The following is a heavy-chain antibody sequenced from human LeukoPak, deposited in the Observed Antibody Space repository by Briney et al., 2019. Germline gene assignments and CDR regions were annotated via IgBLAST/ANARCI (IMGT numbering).Heavy chain of an antibody. J-gene: IGHJ4*02. D-gene: IGHD3-9*01. CDR1: GGSISNGDYY. CDR2: IFYSGRT. Sequence: PSQTLSLTXTVSGGSISNGDYYWSWIRQPPGRGLEWVGYIFYSGRTFYNPSLKSRVTISVDTSKIQFSLKLSSVTAADTAIYYCASLTRNFDILTGYGPYYFDFWGQGTLVTVSS. V-gene: IGHV4-30-4*08. CDR3: ASLTRNFDILTGYGPYYFDF.